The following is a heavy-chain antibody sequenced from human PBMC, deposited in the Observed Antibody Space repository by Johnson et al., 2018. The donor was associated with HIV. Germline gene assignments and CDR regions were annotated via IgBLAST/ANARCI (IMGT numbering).Heavy chain of an antibody. D-gene: IGHD5-24*01. Sequence: VQLVESGGGLVQPGGSLRLSCAASGFTVSSNYMSWVRQAPGKGLEWVSVIYSGGSTYYADSVKGRFTISRDNSKNTLYLQMNSLRAEDTAVYYCAKWTRDGYNYVHAFDIWGQGTMITVSS. CDR2: IYSGGST. CDR1: GFTVSSNY. J-gene: IGHJ3*02. CDR3: AKWTRDGYNYVHAFDI. V-gene: IGHV3-66*02.